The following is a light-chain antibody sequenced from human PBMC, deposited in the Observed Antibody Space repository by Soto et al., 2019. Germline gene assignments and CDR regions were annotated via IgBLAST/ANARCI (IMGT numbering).Light chain of an antibody. CDR1: QGIKNW. CDR2: TGS. Sequence: DIQMTQSPSYVSASVGDRVTITCRASQGIKNWLAWYQQKPGKAPNLLIYTGSSLQSGVPSRFSGSGSGTDFTLTISSLQPEDFATYCCQQSYSTPWTFGQGTKVDIK. J-gene: IGKJ1*01. V-gene: IGKV1-12*01. CDR3: QQSYSTPWT.